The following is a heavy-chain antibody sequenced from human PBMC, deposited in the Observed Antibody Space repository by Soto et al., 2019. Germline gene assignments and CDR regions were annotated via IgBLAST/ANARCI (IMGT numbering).Heavy chain of an antibody. CDR1: GYTFTSYY. J-gene: IGHJ4*02. CDR2: INPSGGST. D-gene: IGHD6-19*01. Sequence: ASVKVSCKASGYTFTSYYMHWVRQAPGQGLEWMGIINPSGGSTSYAQKFQGRVTITADESTSTAYMELSSLRSEDTAVYYCARQDGIAVAGTDYCGQGTLVTVSS. V-gene: IGHV1-46*01. CDR3: ARQDGIAVAGTDY.